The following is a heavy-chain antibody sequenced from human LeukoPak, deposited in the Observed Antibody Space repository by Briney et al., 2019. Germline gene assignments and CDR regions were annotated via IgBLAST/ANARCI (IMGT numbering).Heavy chain of an antibody. D-gene: IGHD3-10*01. V-gene: IGHV3-30*18. J-gene: IGHJ4*02. Sequence: GGSLRLSCAASGFTLSSHGMHWVRQAPGKALEWVAVTSYDGTTKYYADSAKGRFNISRDNSKNTLYLQMNSLRVDDTAVYYCAKDATLFGDQYFDYWGQGTLVIVSS. CDR2: TSYDGTTK. CDR3: AKDATLFGDQYFDY. CDR1: GFTLSSHG.